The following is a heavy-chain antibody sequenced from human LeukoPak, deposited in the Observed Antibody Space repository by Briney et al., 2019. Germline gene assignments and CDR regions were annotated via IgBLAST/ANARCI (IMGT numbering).Heavy chain of an antibody. CDR3: ARVGFGWYDY. J-gene: IGHJ4*02. V-gene: IGHV3-48*03. D-gene: IGHD6-19*01. Sequence: QSGGSLRLSCAASGFTFSSYEMNWVRQAPGKGLEWVSYISSSGSTIYYADSVKGRFTISRDNGKNSLYLQMNSLRAEDTAVYYCARVGFGWYDYWGQGTLVTVSS. CDR1: GFTFSSYE. CDR2: ISSSGSTI.